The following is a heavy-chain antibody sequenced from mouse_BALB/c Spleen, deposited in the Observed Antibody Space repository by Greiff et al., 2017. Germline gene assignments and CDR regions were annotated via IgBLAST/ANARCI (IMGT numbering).Heavy chain of an antibody. V-gene: IGHV2-9-2*01. J-gene: IGHJ1*01. D-gene: IGHD2-2*01. CDR3: VRGGYYRYFDV. Sequence: QVQLKESGPGLVAPSQSLSITCTVSGFSLTSYDISWIRQPPGQGLEWLGVIWTGGGTNYNSAFMSRLRISKDNSKSQVFLKMNSLQTDDTAIYYCVRGGYYRYFDVWGAGTTVTGSS. CDR2: IWTGGGT. CDR1: GFSLTSYD.